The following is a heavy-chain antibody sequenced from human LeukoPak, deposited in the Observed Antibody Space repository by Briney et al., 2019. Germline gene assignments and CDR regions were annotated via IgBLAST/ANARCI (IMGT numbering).Heavy chain of an antibody. Sequence: PGGSLRLSCAASGFTFSSYVMSWVRQAPGKGLEWVSAISGSGGSTYYADSVKGRFTISRDNSKYTLYLQMNSLRAEDTAVYYCAKTGTPWYYFDYWGQGTLVTVSS. CDR3: AKTGTPWYYFDY. CDR1: GFTFSSYV. J-gene: IGHJ4*02. D-gene: IGHD6-13*01. V-gene: IGHV3-23*01. CDR2: ISGSGGST.